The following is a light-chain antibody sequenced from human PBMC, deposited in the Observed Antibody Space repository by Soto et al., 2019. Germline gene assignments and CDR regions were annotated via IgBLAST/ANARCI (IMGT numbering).Light chain of an antibody. CDR3: QQHDSYPHT. CDR2: KAS. J-gene: IGKJ1*01. V-gene: IGKV1-5*03. Sequence: DIQMTQSPSTLSASVGDRVTISCRASRGISNWFAWYQQKPGKAPNLLIYKASSLESGVPSRFSGSGSATEFTRTISSLQHDDFATYYCQQHDSYPHTFGQGTKVEMK. CDR1: RGISNW.